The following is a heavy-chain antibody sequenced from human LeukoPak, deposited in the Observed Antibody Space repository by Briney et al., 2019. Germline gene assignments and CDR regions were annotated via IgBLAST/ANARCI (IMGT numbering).Heavy chain of an antibody. J-gene: IGHJ6*03. V-gene: IGHV4-34*01. CDR1: GGAFSGYY. Sequence: LETLSLTCAVYGGAFSGYYSSWIRQPPGKGVEWIGGINHSASTNYNPSLKSRVTISVATSKNQFSPKLSSVTAADTAVYYCARLVDQRDYYYYYYMDVWGKGTTVTISS. D-gene: IGHD2-2*01. CDR2: INHSAST. CDR3: ARLVDQRDYYYYYYMDV.